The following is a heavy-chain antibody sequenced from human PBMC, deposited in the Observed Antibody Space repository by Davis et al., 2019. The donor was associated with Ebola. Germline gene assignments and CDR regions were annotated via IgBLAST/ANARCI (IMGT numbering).Heavy chain of an antibody. D-gene: IGHD6-6*01. CDR2: IYYSGST. CDR1: GGSISSYY. CDR3: ARDSRIAARFFDY. V-gene: IGHV4-59*12. J-gene: IGHJ4*02. Sequence: PSETLSLTCTVSGGSISSYYWSWIRQPPGKGLEWIGYIYYSGSTNYNPSLKSRVTISVDTSKNQFSLKLSSVTAADTAVYYCARDSRIAARFFDYWGQGTLVTVSS.